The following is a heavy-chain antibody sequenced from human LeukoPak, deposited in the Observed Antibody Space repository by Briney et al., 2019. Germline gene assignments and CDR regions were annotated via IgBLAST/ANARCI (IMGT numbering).Heavy chain of an antibody. CDR3: ARDLTSHYYGSGSYYNHSDY. J-gene: IGHJ4*02. CDR1: GYTFTGYY. Sequence: ASVKVSCKASGYTFTGYYMHWVRQAPGQGLEWMGRINPNSGGTNYAQKFQGRVTITRDTSISTGYMELSRLRSDDTAVYYCARDLTSHYYGSGSYYNHSDYWGQGTLVTVSS. V-gene: IGHV1-2*06. CDR2: INPNSGGT. D-gene: IGHD3-10*01.